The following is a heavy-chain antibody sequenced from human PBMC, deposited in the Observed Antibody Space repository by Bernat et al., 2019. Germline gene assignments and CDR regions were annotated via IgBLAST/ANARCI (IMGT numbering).Heavy chain of an antibody. V-gene: IGHV3-15*07. Sequence: EVQLVESGGGLVKPGGSLRLSCAASGFTFSNAWMNWVRQAPGKGLEWVGRIKSKTEGGTTDYAAPVKGRFTISRDDSKNTLYLQMDSTKTEDTAVYYCTTGDPAVAGTYYWYLDLWGRGTLVTVSS. CDR2: IKSKTEGGTT. CDR1: GFTFSNAW. J-gene: IGHJ2*01. D-gene: IGHD6-19*01. CDR3: TTGDPAVAGTYYWYLDL.